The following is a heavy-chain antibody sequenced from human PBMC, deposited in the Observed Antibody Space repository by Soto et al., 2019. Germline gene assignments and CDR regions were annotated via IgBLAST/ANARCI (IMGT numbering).Heavy chain of an antibody. CDR2: IYYSGST. V-gene: IGHV4-39*01. CDR3: ATRYNTFGGVIVDC. Sequence: QLQLQESGPGLVKPSETLSLTCTVSGGSISSSSYYWGWIRQPPGKGLEWIGSIYYSGSTYYNPSLKSRVTISVDTSKNQFSLKLSSVTAADTAVYYCATRYNTFGGVIVDCWGQGTLVTVSS. D-gene: IGHD3-16*02. J-gene: IGHJ4*02. CDR1: GGSISSSSYY.